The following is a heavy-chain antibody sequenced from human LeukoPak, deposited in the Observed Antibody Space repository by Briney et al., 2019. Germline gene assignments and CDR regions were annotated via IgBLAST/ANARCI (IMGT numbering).Heavy chain of an antibody. Sequence: GGSLRLSCAASGLTFSSYGMHWVRQAPGKGLEWVAVISYDGSNKYYADSVKGRFTISRDNSKNTLYLQMNSLRAEDTAVYYCAKDYSPQSIHDAFDIWGQGTMVTVSS. J-gene: IGHJ3*02. CDR2: ISYDGSNK. V-gene: IGHV3-30*18. D-gene: IGHD2-2*02. CDR1: GLTFSSYG. CDR3: AKDYSPQSIHDAFDI.